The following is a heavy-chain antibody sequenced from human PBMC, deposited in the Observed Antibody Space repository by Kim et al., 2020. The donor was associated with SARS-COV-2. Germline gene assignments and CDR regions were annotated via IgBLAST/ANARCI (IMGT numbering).Heavy chain of an antibody. CDR3: ARGSSWTPFDY. J-gene: IGHJ4*02. V-gene: IGHV2-70*01. Sequence: KYYSTSLKTMLTISKDTAKNQVVLTMTNMDPVDTATYYCARGSSWTPFDYWGQGTLVTVSS. D-gene: IGHD6-13*01. CDR2: K.